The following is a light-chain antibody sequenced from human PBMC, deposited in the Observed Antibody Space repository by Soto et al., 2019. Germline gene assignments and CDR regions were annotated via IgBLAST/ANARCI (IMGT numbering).Light chain of an antibody. CDR2: AAS. Sequence: DIQMTQSPSSLSASVGDRVTITCRASQSISSYFNWYQQKTGKAPKLLIYAASSLQSGVPSRFSGSGSGTDFTLTISSLQPEDFATYYCQQSYSTPPYTFGQGPKLEIK. J-gene: IGKJ2*01. CDR3: QQSYSTPPYT. CDR1: QSISSY. V-gene: IGKV1-39*01.